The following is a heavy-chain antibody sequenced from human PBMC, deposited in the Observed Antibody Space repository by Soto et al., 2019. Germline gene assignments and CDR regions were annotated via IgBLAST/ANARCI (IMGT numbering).Heavy chain of an antibody. CDR3: ATVLRGVVNWFDP. Sequence: HLVQSGPEVKKPGASITVSCKTSGDTFTNFGLSWVRQAPGQGLEWMGWIATYNSNRNYAQKFQGRLTLTTYTSTRTAYMELKSLRYDDTAVYYCATVLRGVVNWFDPWGQGTLVTVSS. CDR1: GDTFTNFG. CDR2: IATYNSNR. V-gene: IGHV1-18*01. D-gene: IGHD3-10*01. J-gene: IGHJ5*02.